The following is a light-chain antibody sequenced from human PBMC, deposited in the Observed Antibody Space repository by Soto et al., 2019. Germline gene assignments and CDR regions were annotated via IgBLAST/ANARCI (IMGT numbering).Light chain of an antibody. Sequence: DIQMTQSPSSVSASVGDRVTLTCRTSQGINNWLAWYQQKPGKASNLLIYGVSKLQSGVPSRFSGSGSGTNFTLTISSLQPEDFATYFCQQANSFPVTFGPGTKVDVK. J-gene: IGKJ3*01. CDR1: QGINNW. V-gene: IGKV1D-12*01. CDR3: QQANSFPVT. CDR2: GVS.